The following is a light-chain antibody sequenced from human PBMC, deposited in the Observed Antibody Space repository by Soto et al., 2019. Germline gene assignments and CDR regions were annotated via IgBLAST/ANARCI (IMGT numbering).Light chain of an antibody. Sequence: EIVMTQSPATLSVSPGERASLSCRASQSVGSNLAWYQQTAGQAPRLLIYGASTSATGIPARFSGSGSGTEFTLTIGSLQSEDFAVYSCQQYTNWPYTLGQGTKLEIK. J-gene: IGKJ2*01. V-gene: IGKV3-15*01. CDR1: QSVGSN. CDR3: QQYTNWPYT. CDR2: GAS.